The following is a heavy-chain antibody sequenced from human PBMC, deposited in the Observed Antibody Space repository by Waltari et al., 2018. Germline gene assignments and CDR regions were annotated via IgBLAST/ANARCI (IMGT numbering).Heavy chain of an antibody. CDR2: IDQSGGT. V-gene: IGHV4-34*01. J-gene: IGHJ1*01. CDR3: ARGNVGYFQH. CDR1: GGSPSGYY. Sequence: VQLQQWGAGLLTPSGTLSPTCAAYGGSPSGYYWRWFRQPPGKGLEWMGEIDQSGGTNYSPSFKSRVTISVDTSKMQFSLQLASVTAADTAVYYFARGNVGYFQHWGQGTLVSVSS. D-gene: IGHD6-13*01.